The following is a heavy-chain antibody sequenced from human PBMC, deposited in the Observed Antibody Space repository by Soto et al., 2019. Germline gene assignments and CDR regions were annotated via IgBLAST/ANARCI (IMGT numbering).Heavy chain of an antibody. CDR1: GFTFSSYG. Sequence: PGGSLRLSCAASGFTFSSYGMHWVRQAPGKGLEWVAVIWYDGSNKYYADSVKGRFTISRDNSKNTLYLQMNSLRAEDTAVYYCARDLYCSGGSCYSRYGMDVWGQGTTVTVS. CDR3: ARDLYCSGGSCYSRYGMDV. V-gene: IGHV3-33*01. J-gene: IGHJ6*02. D-gene: IGHD2-15*01. CDR2: IWYDGSNK.